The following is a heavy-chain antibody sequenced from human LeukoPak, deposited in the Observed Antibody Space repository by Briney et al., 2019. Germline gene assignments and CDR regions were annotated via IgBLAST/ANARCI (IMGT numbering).Heavy chain of an antibody. CDR1: GFTFDDYG. Sequence: PGGSLRLSCAASGFTFDDYGMSWVRHAPGKGLEWVSGINWNGGSTGYADSVKGRFTISRDNAKNSLYLQMNSLRAEDTALYYCARLACSGGSCYYYYYYMDVWGKGTTVTVSS. D-gene: IGHD2-15*01. CDR3: ARLACSGGSCYYYYYYMDV. CDR2: INWNGGST. V-gene: IGHV3-20*04. J-gene: IGHJ6*03.